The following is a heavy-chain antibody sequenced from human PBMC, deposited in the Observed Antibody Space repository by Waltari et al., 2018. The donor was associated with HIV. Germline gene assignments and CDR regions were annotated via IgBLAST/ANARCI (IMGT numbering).Heavy chain of an antibody. J-gene: IGHJ4*02. CDR2: INPGGGRT. Sequence: QVQLVQSGAEVKKPGASVKVSCKASGYTFTSFYMHWVRQAPGQGLEWMGMINPGGGRTTYAEKVQDRVTMTRDTSTRTVYMELSSLTSEDTAVYYCARVRRAVGASIDYFDYWGQGSLVTVSS. CDR3: ARVRRAVGASIDYFDY. CDR1: GYTFTSFY. V-gene: IGHV1-46*01. D-gene: IGHD1-26*01.